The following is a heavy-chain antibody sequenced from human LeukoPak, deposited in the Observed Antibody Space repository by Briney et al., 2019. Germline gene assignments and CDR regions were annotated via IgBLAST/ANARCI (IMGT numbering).Heavy chain of an antibody. CDR1: GGSISSGGYY. D-gene: IGHD3-9*01. J-gene: IGHJ4*02. Sequence: SQTLSLTCTVSGGSISSGGYYWSWIRQHPGKGLEWIGYIYYSGSTYYNPPLKSRVTISVDTSKNQFSLKLSSVTAADTAVYYCARGGDYDILTGYAYVYFDYWGQGTLVTVSS. CDR2: IYYSGST. V-gene: IGHV4-31*03. CDR3: ARGGDYDILTGYAYVYFDY.